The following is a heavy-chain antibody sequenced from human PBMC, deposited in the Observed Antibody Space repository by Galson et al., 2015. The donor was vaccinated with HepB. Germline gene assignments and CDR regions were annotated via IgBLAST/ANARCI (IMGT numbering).Heavy chain of an antibody. CDR1: GYTLTELS. CDR2: FDPEHGET. Sequence: SVKVSCKVSGYTLTELSMHWVRQAPGKGLEWMGGFDPEHGETIYAQKFQGRVTMTEDTSTDTAFMELSSLRSEDTAVYYCATYDYSDCEDLLRAFDIWGQGTMVTVSS. D-gene: IGHD4-11*01. V-gene: IGHV1-24*01. J-gene: IGHJ3*02. CDR3: ATYDYSDCEDLLRAFDI.